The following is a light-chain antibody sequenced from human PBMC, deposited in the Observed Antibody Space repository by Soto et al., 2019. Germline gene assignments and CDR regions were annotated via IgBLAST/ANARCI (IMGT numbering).Light chain of an antibody. CDR3: QQSYSSLVT. V-gene: IGKV1-39*01. Sequence: IEMTQSPASLSASVGGRVTITCRASQTIATYLNWFQHKSGRAPKLLIYTSSSVNSGVSSRFRGSGSGTDFTLTINDVQPEDSATYYCQQSYSSLVTFGAGTKVEIK. J-gene: IGKJ4*01. CDR1: QTIATY. CDR2: TSS.